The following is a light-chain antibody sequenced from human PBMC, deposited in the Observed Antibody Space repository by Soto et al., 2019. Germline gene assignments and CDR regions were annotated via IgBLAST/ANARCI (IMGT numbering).Light chain of an antibody. J-gene: IGKJ1*01. Sequence: EIVVTQSPATLSVSPGERATLSCRASQSVSSNLAWYQQKPGQAPRLLIYGASTRATGIPVRFSGSGSGTEFTLTISSLQSEDFAVYYCQQYNNWPPWTFGQGTKVEIK. V-gene: IGKV3D-15*01. CDR3: QQYNNWPPWT. CDR1: QSVSSN. CDR2: GAS.